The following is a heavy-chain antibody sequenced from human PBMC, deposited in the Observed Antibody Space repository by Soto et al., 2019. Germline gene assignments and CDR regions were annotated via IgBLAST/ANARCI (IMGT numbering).Heavy chain of an antibody. CDR3: ARTDYGVVSTIFDY. CDR1: GGSISSSRYY. V-gene: IGHV4-39*01. CDR2: INYSGST. J-gene: IGHJ4*02. Sequence: PSETLSLTCTVSGGSISSSRYYWGWIRQPPGKGLEWIGGINYSGSTYYNPPLKSRVTMSVDTSKNQFSLNLSSVTAADTSVYYCARTDYGVVSTIFDYWGQGTLVTVSS. D-gene: IGHD3-16*01.